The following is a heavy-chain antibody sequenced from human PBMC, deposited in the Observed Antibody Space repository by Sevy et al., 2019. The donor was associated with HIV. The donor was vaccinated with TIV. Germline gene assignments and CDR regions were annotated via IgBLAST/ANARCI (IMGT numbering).Heavy chain of an antibody. V-gene: IGHV3-30*04. J-gene: IGHJ6*02. CDR1: GFTFSSYA. CDR2: ISYDGSNK. Sequence: GGSLRLSCAASGFTFSSYAMHWVRQAPGKGLEWVAVISYDGSNKYYADSVKGRFTISRDNSKNTLYLQMNSLRAEDTAVYYCAMTGIAAAGPYYYYGMDVWGQGTTVTVSS. D-gene: IGHD6-13*01. CDR3: AMTGIAAAGPYYYYGMDV.